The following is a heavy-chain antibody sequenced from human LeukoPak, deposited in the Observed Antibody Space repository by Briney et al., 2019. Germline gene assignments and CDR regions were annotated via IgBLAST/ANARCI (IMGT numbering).Heavy chain of an antibody. V-gene: IGHV5-51*01. Sequence: GESLKISCKGPGYSFTSYWIGWLRQMPGKGLNCMGIIYPGDSDTRYSPSFQGQVTISADKSISTSYLQWSSLKASDTATYYCARSYSSSPNSALDYWGQGTLVTVSS. CDR3: ARSYSSSPNSALDY. J-gene: IGHJ4*02. D-gene: IGHD6-6*01. CDR2: IYPGDSDT. CDR1: GYSFTSYW.